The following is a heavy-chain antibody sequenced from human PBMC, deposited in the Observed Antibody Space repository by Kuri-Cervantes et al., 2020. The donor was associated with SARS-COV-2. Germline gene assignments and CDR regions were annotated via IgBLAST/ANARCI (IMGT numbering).Heavy chain of an antibody. J-gene: IGHJ2*01. Sequence: GGSLRLSCAASGFTFSTYTMHWVRQAPGKGLEWVAVTTDDGTNKYYADSVKGRFTISRDDSKNTLYLQMNSLRTEDRAVYYCARGFELLRDFDLWGRGTLVTVSS. D-gene: IGHD1-7*01. CDR2: TTDDGTNK. V-gene: IGHV3-30-3*01. CDR3: ARGFELLRDFDL. CDR1: GFTFSTYT.